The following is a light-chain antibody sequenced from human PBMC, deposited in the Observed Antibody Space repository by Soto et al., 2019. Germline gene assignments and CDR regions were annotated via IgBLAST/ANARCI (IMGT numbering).Light chain of an antibody. CDR2: EVT. Sequence: QSVLTQPPSASGSPGQSVTISCTGSSSDVGGYNYVSWYQQHPGKAPELMIYEVTKRPSGVPDRFSGCKSGNTASLTVSGLLAEDEADYYCASYAGSNKVFGTGTKLTVL. J-gene: IGLJ1*01. V-gene: IGLV2-8*01. CDR3: ASYAGSNKV. CDR1: SSDVGGYNY.